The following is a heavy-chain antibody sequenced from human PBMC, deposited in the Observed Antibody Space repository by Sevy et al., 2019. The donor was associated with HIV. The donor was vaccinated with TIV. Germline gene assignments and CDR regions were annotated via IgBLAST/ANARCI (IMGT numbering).Heavy chain of an antibody. CDR3: AKGPDSETFDAFNI. V-gene: IGHV3-23*01. D-gene: IGHD3-10*01. CDR2: ISGSRGST. CDR1: GFTFSTYA. Sequence: GGYLRLSCAASGFTFSTYAMSWVRQAPGKGLEWVSGISGSRGSTYYADSVKGRFTISRDTSKTTLSLQMSSLRAEDTAVYYCAKGPDSETFDAFNIWGQGTMVTVSS. J-gene: IGHJ3*02.